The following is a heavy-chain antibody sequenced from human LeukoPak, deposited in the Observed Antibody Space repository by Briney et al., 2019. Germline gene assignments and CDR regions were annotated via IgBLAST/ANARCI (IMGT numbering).Heavy chain of an antibody. D-gene: IGHD5-24*01. CDR1: GFTFNIYS. CDR3: ARDGYNWGYYFDY. CDR2: ISRNTDTV. V-gene: IGHV3-48*01. Sequence: PGGSLRLSCAASGFTFNIYSMNWVRQAPGKGLEWVSYISRNTDTVYYADSVKGRFTISRDNAKNSLYLQMNSLRAEDTAVYYCARDGYNWGYYFDYWGQGTLVTVSS. J-gene: IGHJ4*02.